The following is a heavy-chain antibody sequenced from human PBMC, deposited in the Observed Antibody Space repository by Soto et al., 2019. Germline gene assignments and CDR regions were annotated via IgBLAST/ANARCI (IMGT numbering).Heavy chain of an antibody. Sequence: KASETLSLTCTVSGGSISSYYWSWIRQPPGKGLEWIGYIYYSGSTNYNPSRKSRVTISVDTSKNQFSLKLSSVTAADTAVYYCARVSYYDPYYYGMDVWGQGTTVTVSS. CDR2: IYYSGST. D-gene: IGHD3-22*01. CDR1: GGSISSYY. J-gene: IGHJ6*02. CDR3: ARVSYYDPYYYGMDV. V-gene: IGHV4-59*01.